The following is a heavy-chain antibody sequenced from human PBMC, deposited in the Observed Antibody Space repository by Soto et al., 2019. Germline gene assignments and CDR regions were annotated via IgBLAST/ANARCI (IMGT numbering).Heavy chain of an antibody. CDR1: GGSISGYY. CDR2: ISYSGST. Sequence: SETLSLTCAVSGGSISGYYWSWIRQPPGKGLEWIGYISYSGSTDYNPSLKSRVTISVDTSRNQFSLKLTSVTAADTAVYYCARNGFWNRYYNYWGQGPRATVSS. J-gene: IGHJ4*02. D-gene: IGHD3-3*01. V-gene: IGHV4-59*01. CDR3: ARNGFWNRYYNY.